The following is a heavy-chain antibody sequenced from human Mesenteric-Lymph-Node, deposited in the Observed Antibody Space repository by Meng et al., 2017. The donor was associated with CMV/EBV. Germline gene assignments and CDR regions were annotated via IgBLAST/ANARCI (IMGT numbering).Heavy chain of an antibody. CDR1: GFTFSSYA. J-gene: IGHJ4*02. D-gene: IGHD1-14*01. V-gene: IGHV3-30-3*02. Sequence: GESLKISCAASGFTFSSYALHWVRQAPGKGLEWVAVISYDGSNKYYADSVKGRFTISRDNSKNTLYLQMNSLRPEDTAVYYCAKFGMSGFDFWGQGTQVTVSS. CDR3: AKFGMSGFDF. CDR2: ISYDGSNK.